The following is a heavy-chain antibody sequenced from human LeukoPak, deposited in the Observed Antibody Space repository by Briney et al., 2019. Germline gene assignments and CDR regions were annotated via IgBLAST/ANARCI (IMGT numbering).Heavy chain of an antibody. Sequence: GGSLRLSCAASGFTFSDSYMSWIRQAPGKGLDWVSHISGAGGNTYYADSVKGRFTISRDNSKSTLYLQMNSLRAEDTAVYYCAQMTTLTTAIYWGQGTQVTVSS. CDR1: GFTFSDSY. J-gene: IGHJ4*02. D-gene: IGHD4-17*01. V-gene: IGHV3-23*01. CDR2: ISGAGGNT. CDR3: AQMTTLTTAIY.